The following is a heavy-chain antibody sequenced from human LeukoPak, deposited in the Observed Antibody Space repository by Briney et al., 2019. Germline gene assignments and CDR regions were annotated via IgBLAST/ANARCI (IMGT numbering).Heavy chain of an antibody. CDR3: ARDLWSGYYMVFDY. CDR2: IYYSGST. CDR1: GGSISSSSYY. V-gene: IGHV4-39*07. Sequence: SETLSLTCTVSGGSISSSSYYWGWLRQPPGKGLEWIGSIYYSGSTYYNPSLKSRVTISVDTSKNQFSLKLSSVTAADTAVYYCARDLWSGYYMVFDYWGQGTLVTVSS. J-gene: IGHJ4*02. D-gene: IGHD3-3*01.